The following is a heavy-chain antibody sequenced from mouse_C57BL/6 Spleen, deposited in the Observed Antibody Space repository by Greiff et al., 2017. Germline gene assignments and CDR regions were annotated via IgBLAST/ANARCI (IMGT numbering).Heavy chain of an antibody. CDR2: IYPSDSET. J-gene: IGHJ4*01. D-gene: IGHD2-1*01. CDR1: GYTFTSYW. Sequence: QVQLQRPGAELVRPGSSVKLSCKASGYTFTSYWMDWVKQRPGQGLEWIGNIYPSDSETHYNQKFKDKATLTVDKSSSTAYMQLSSLTSEDSAVYYCARSLYGNYAMDYWGQGTSVTVSS. CDR3: ARSLYGNYAMDY. V-gene: IGHV1-61*01.